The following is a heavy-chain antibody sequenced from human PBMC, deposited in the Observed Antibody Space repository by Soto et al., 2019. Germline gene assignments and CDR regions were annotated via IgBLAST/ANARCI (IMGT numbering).Heavy chain of an antibody. J-gene: IGHJ6*02. D-gene: IGHD3-16*01. V-gene: IGHV1-69*01. CDR1: VGTFISSA. CDR3: ARDRDYEPPSTMGV. Sequence: QVQLVQSGAEVKKPGSSVQVSCMASVGTFISSAISWVRQAPGKGLEWMGGIIPIFDTANYAQKFQGRVTITADESTSTADMELSSMRSEDTAVYYCARDRDYEPPSTMGVWGQGTTVTFAS. CDR2: IIPIFDTA.